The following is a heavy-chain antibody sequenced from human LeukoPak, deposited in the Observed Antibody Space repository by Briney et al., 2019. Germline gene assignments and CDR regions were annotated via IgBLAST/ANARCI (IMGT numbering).Heavy chain of an antibody. CDR2: INHSGST. CDR1: GGSFSGYY. J-gene: IGHJ4*02. D-gene: IGHD6-13*01. Sequence: SETLSLTCAVYGGSFSGYYWSWIRQPPGKGLEWIGEINHSGSTNYNPSLKSRVTISVDTSKNQFSLKLSSVTAADTAVYYSARGRYSSSWYVVRYFDYWGQGTLVTVSS. V-gene: IGHV4-34*01. CDR3: ARGRYSSSWYVVRYFDY.